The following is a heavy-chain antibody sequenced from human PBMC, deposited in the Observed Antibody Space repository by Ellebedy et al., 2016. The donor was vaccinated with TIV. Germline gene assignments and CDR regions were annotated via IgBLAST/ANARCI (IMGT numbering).Heavy chain of an antibody. Sequence: MPSETLSLTCTVSGGSTDGYYWSWIRQPPGKGLAWIGYIYYSGSTNYNPSLKSRVTIAVDTSKKQISLKLSSVTAADTAVYYCARSSGWDRFDYWGQGTLVTVSS. CDR2: IYYSGST. CDR1: GGSTDGYY. D-gene: IGHD6-19*01. V-gene: IGHV4-59*01. J-gene: IGHJ4*02. CDR3: ARSSGWDRFDY.